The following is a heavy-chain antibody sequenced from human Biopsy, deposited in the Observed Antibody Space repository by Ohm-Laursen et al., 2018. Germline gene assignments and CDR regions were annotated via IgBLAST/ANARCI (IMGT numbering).Heavy chain of an antibody. CDR1: AYSFGDHR. J-gene: IGHJ5*02. V-gene: IGHV1-2*02. D-gene: IGHD3-22*01. CDR3: TRGGYYYDSLAYYYWFDH. Sequence: ASVKVSCKASAYSFGDHRIHWVRQAPGQGLEWMGWINAKTGDTNYAQKFQGRVTMTRDTSISTAYVDLSSLRSDDTAVYYCTRGGYYYDSLAYYYWFDHWGQGTLVTVSS. CDR2: INAKTGDT.